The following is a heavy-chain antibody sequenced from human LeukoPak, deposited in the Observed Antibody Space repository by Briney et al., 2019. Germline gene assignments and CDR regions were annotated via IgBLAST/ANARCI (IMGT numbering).Heavy chain of an antibody. Sequence: ASVKVSCKASGYTFTSYDISWVRQAPGQGLEWMGWISGYNSNTNYAQKFPGRVTTTTDTSTSTAYMELRSLRSDDTAVYYCARGGGSSRVGLDNWGQGTLVTVSS. CDR3: ARGGGSSRVGLDN. D-gene: IGHD6-6*01. V-gene: IGHV1-18*01. CDR1: GYTFTSYD. CDR2: ISGYNSNT. J-gene: IGHJ4*02.